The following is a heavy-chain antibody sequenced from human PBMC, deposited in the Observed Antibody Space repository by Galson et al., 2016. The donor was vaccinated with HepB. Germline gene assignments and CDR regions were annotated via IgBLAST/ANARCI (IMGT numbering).Heavy chain of an antibody. CDR3: ARAGWELLLY. Sequence: SLRLSCAASGFTVRSNYMLWVRQAPGKGLEWVSVIYAGGGTYYADSVQGRFTSSRDDSRNTLYLQMNSLRPEDTAVYYCARAGWELLLYWGQGTLVTASS. V-gene: IGHV3-53*01. D-gene: IGHD1-26*01. J-gene: IGHJ4*02. CDR1: GFTVRSNY. CDR2: IYAGGGT.